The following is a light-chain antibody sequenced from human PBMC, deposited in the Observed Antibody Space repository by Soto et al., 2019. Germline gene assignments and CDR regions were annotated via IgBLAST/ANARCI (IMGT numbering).Light chain of an antibody. V-gene: IGKV4-1*01. CDR1: QSVLYSSNNKNY. CDR3: QQYYSTPELT. CDR2: WAS. Sequence: IVMTQSPDSLAVSLGERATINCKSSQSVLYSSNNKNYLAWYQQKPGQPPKLLIYWASTRESGVPDRFSGSGSGTDFTLTISSLQAEDVAVYYCQQYYSTPELTFGGGTKVEIK. J-gene: IGKJ4*01.